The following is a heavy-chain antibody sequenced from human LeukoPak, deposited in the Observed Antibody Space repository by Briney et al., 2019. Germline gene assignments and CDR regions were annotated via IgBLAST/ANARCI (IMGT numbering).Heavy chain of an antibody. CDR1: GFTFSSYG. J-gene: IGHJ6*02. Sequence: PGRSLGLSCAASGFTFSSYGMHWVRQAPGKGLEWVAVISYDGSNKYYADSVKGRFTISRDNSKNTLYLQMNSLRAEDTAVYYCARDDGDRLFYYYYYGMDVWGQGTTVTVSS. CDR3: ARDDGDRLFYYYYYGMDV. CDR2: ISYDGSNK. D-gene: IGHD4-17*01. V-gene: IGHV3-30*03.